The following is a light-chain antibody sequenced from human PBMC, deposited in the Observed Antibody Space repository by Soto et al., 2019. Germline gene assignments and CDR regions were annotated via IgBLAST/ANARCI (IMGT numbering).Light chain of an antibody. CDR2: AAS. CDR1: HDINNF. Sequence: EIRLTQSPSSLSASVGDRVTIACRASHDINNFLAWFQQKPGKVPELLMYAASSLKSGVPSRFSGSGSGTDFTLTIYGLQPEDFATYFCQNYNSVPYTFGQGTKLEIK. J-gene: IGKJ2*01. CDR3: QNYNSVPYT. V-gene: IGKV1-27*01.